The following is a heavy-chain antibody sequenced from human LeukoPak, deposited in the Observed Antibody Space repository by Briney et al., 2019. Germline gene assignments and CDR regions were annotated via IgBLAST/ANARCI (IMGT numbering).Heavy chain of an antibody. Sequence: GASVKVSCKASGYTFTGYYMHWVRQAPGQGLEWMGWINPNSGGTNYAQKFQGRVTMTRDTSISTAYMELSRLRSDDTAVYYCARETYYDILTGYYSGGYFDYWGQGTLVTVSS. V-gene: IGHV1-2*02. CDR2: INPNSGGT. CDR1: GYTFTGYY. CDR3: ARETYYDILTGYYSGGYFDY. J-gene: IGHJ4*02. D-gene: IGHD3-9*01.